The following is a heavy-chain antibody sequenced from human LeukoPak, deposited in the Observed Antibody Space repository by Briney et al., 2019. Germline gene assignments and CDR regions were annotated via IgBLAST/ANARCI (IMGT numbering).Heavy chain of an antibody. CDR2: MNPNSGNT. V-gene: IGHV1-8*02. CDR3: ARGGEGRYYDSSGYSNWFDP. D-gene: IGHD3-22*01. J-gene: IGHJ5*02. Sequence: ASVKVSCKASGYTFTGYYMHWVRQATGQGLEWMGWMNPNSGNTGYAQKFQGRVTMTRNTSISTAYMELSSLRSEDTAVYYCARGGEGRYYDSSGYSNWFDPWGQGTLVTVSS. CDR1: GYTFTGYY.